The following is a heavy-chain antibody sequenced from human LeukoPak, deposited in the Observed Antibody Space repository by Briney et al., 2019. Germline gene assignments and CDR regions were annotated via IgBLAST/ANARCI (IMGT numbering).Heavy chain of an antibody. CDR2: IYSGGTT. D-gene: IGHD1-14*01. V-gene: IGHV3-53*01. Sequence: PEGSLRLSCAASGFTVSSNYMSWVRQAPGKGLEWVSVIYSGGTTYYADSVKGRFTISRDNSKNTLYLQMNSLRAEDTAVYYCARVKATGAFDIWGQGTMVTVSS. CDR3: ARVKATGAFDI. J-gene: IGHJ3*02. CDR1: GFTVSSNY.